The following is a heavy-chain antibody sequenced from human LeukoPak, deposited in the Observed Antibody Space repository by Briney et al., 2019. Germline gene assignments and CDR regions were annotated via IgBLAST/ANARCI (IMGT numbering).Heavy chain of an antibody. CDR3: ARDSDSYGFDY. CDR2: ISSVSSYI. CDR1: GFTFRSYS. V-gene: IGHV3-21*01. Sequence: GGSLRLSCAVSGFTFRSYSMNWVRQAPGKGLEWVSSISSVSSYIYYADSLKGRFTISRDNAKNSLYLQMNSLRAEDTAVYYCARDSDSYGFDYWGQGTLVTVSP. D-gene: IGHD5-18*01. J-gene: IGHJ4*02.